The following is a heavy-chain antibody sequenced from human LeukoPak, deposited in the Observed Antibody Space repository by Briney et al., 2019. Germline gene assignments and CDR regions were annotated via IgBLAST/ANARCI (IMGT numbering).Heavy chain of an antibody. CDR1: GGSISSSNW. D-gene: IGHD7-27*01. CDR3: ARVELGNFDY. J-gene: IGHJ4*02. V-gene: IGHV4-4*02. Sequence: PSETLSLTCAVSGGSISSSNWWSWVRQPPGKGLEWIGEIYHSGSTNYNPSLKSRVTISVDTSKNQFSLKLSSVTAADTAVYYCARVELGNFDYWGQGTLVTVSS. CDR2: IYHSGST.